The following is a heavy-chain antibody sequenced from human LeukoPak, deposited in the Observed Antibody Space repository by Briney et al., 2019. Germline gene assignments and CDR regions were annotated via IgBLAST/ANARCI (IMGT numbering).Heavy chain of an antibody. CDR1: GGSISSGGYY. J-gene: IGHJ4*02. CDR2: IYYSGST. CDR3: ARGGSDFWSGYYGSVDY. Sequence: SETLSLTCTVSGGSISSGGYYWSWIRQHPGKGLEWIGYIYYSGSTYYNPSLKSRVTISVDTSKNQFSLKLSSVTAADTAVYYCARGGSDFWSGYYGSVDYWGQGTLVTVSS. V-gene: IGHV4-31*03. D-gene: IGHD3-3*01.